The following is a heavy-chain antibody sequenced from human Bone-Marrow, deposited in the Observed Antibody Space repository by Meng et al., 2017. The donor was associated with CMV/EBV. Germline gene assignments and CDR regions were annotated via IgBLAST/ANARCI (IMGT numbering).Heavy chain of an antibody. V-gene: IGHV1-2*02. CDR1: GGTFSSYA. D-gene: IGHD2-15*01. J-gene: IGHJ5*02. CDR3: ARQGDVIVDWGNYLNP. CDR2: ISPKTGGT. Sequence: ASVKVSCKASGGTFSSYAISWVRQAPGQGLEWMGWISPKTGGTAYAQKFQGRVTLTRDTSISTAYLDLSRLKSDDTAVYYCARQGDVIVDWGNYLNPWGQGTLVTVSS.